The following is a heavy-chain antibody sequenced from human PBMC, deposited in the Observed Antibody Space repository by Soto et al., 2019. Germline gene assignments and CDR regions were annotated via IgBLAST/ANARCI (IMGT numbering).Heavy chain of an antibody. V-gene: IGHV3-64D*06. J-gene: IGHJ4*02. Sequence: GGSLRLSCSVFGFTFSSYAMHWVRQAPGKGLQYVSSISSNGGSTYYADSVKGRFTISRDDSKNTLYLQMSSLRVEDTAVYYCVKDRYVDYWGQGTLVTVSS. CDR3: VKDRYVDY. CDR2: ISSNGGST. CDR1: GFTFSSYA.